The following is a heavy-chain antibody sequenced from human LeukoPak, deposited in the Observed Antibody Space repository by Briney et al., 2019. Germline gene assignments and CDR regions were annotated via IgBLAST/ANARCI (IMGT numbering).Heavy chain of an antibody. Sequence: GGSLRLSCAASGFIFSSYSMNWVRQAPGKGLEWVSSISTGSSYIYYADSVKGRFTISRDNANNSLYLQMNSLSAEDTAVYYCARLFTSGWYNWFDPWGQGTLVTVSS. CDR3: ARLFTSGWYNWFDP. CDR2: ISTGSSYI. J-gene: IGHJ5*02. CDR1: GFIFSSYS. V-gene: IGHV3-21*01. D-gene: IGHD6-19*01.